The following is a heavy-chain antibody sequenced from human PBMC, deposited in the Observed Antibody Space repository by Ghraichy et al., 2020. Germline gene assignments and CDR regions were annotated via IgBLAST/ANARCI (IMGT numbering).Heavy chain of an antibody. V-gene: IGHV4-34*10. CDR3: AGYTSGWFSENY. CDR2: INHSETT. CDR1: GGSFSGYY. Sequence: SETLSLTCAVYGGSFSGYYWSWIRQPPGKGLEWIGEINHSETTNYNPSLKSRVTMSVDTSKNQFSLRLSSVTAADTAVYYCAGYTSGWFSENYWGQGSLVTVSS. D-gene: IGHD6-19*01. J-gene: IGHJ4*02.